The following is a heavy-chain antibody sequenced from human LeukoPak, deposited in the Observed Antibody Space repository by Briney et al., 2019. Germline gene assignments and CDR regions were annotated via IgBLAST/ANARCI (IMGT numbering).Heavy chain of an antibody. CDR3: ARGSSWYELDY. Sequence: PSETLSLTCAVYGGSFSGYYWSWIRQPPGKGLEWIGEINHSGSTNYNPSLKSRVTISVDTSKNQFSLKLSSVTAADTAVYYCARGSSWYELDYWVQGTLVTVSS. CDR1: GGSFSGYY. V-gene: IGHV4-34*01. CDR2: INHSGST. D-gene: IGHD6-13*01. J-gene: IGHJ4*02.